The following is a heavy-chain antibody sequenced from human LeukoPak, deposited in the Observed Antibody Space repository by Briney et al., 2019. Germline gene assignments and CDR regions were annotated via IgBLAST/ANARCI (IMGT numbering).Heavy chain of an antibody. CDR2: FDPEDGET. CDR3: ATAQSGYYQRDDAFDI. V-gene: IGHV1-24*01. Sequence: ASVKVSCKVSGYTLTEFSMHWERQAPGKGLEWMGGFDPEDGETIYAQKFQGRVTMTEDTSTDTAYMELSSLRSEDTAVYYCATAQSGYYQRDDAFDIWGQGTMVTVSS. D-gene: IGHD3-22*01. CDR1: GYTLTEFS. J-gene: IGHJ3*02.